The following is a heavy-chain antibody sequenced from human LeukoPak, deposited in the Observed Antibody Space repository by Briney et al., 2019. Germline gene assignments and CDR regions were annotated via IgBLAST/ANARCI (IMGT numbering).Heavy chain of an antibody. J-gene: IGHJ4*02. CDR2: INWNGGST. D-gene: IGHD3-10*01. CDR1: GFTFSSYG. Sequence: GGSLRLSCAASGFTFSSYGMSWVRQAPGKGLEWVSGINWNGGSTGYADSVKGRFTISRDNAKNSLYLQMNSLRAEDTALYHCARVGIWFGELGYPFDYWGQGTLVTVSS. CDR3: ARVGIWFGELGYPFDY. V-gene: IGHV3-20*01.